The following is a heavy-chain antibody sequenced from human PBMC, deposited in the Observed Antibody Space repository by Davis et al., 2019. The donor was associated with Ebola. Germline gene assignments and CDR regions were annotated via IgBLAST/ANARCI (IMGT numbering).Heavy chain of an antibody. J-gene: IGHJ6*02. CDR2: ISYDGSNK. Sequence: SCKASGYTFTSYYMHWVRQAPGKGLEWVAVISYDGSNKYYADSVKGRFTISRDNSKNTLYLQMNSLRAEDTAVYYCARGGDGSGSYLGYYYGMDVWGQGTTVTVSS. CDR1: GYTFTSYY. V-gene: IGHV3-33*05. CDR3: ARGGDGSGSYLGYYYGMDV. D-gene: IGHD3-10*01.